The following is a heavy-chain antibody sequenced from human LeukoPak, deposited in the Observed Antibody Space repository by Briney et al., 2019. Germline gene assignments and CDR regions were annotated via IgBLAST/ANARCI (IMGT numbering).Heavy chain of an antibody. V-gene: IGHV4-59*01. J-gene: IGHJ4*02. CDR1: GGSISNYY. D-gene: IGHD5-24*01. CDR3: ARGAMATTPFFDY. Sequence: PSETLSLTCPVSGGSISNYYYWTWIRPPPGKGLERIGYVYYTGSTNFNPSLKSRVTMSLDTSRNQLSLKLTSLTAADTAVYYCARGAMATTPFFDYWGQGTLVTVSS. CDR2: VYYTGST.